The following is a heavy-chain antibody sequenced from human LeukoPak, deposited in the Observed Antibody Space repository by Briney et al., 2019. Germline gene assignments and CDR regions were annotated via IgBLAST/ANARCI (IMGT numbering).Heavy chain of an antibody. Sequence: GESLKISFKGSGYSFTSYWIGWVRQMPGKGLEWMGIIYPGDSDTRYSPSFQGQVTISADKSITTAYLQWSSLKASDTAMYYCARWGGSIAARPDYWGQGTLVTVSS. V-gene: IGHV5-51*01. CDR3: ARWGGSIAARPDY. J-gene: IGHJ4*02. CDR1: GYSFTSYW. CDR2: IYPGDSDT. D-gene: IGHD6-6*01.